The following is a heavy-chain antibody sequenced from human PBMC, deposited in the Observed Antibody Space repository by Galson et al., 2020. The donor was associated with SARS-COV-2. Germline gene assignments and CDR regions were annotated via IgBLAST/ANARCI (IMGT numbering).Heavy chain of an antibody. V-gene: IGHV3-9*01. D-gene: IGHD1-20*01. CDR2: ISWNSGNK. CDR3: VRGPGGRITIINTDAFFQH. CDR1: GFNFDDYA. J-gene: IGHJ1*01. Sequence: TGGSLRLSCAASGFNFDDYAMHWVRQVPGKGLEWVSGISWNSGNKEYAASAKGRFFISRDNAKNSLYLQLNGLTPEDTAFYYCVRGPGGRITIINTDAFFQHWGQGTLVTVSS.